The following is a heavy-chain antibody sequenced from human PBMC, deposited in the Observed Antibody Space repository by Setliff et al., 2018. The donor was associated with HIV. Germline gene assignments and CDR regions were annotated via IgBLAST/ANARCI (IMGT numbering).Heavy chain of an antibody. Sequence: PGESLKISCQVSGYSFTTYWIAWVRQMPGEGLEWMGIINPADSDTRYSPSFQGQVTFSADKSINTAYLQWSGLKAPSTAIYYCARLPGGSVYYVDYWGQGTLVTVSS. J-gene: IGHJ4*02. V-gene: IGHV5-51*01. CDR3: ARLPGGSVYYVDY. D-gene: IGHD3-10*01. CDR1: GYSFTTYW. CDR2: INPADSDT.